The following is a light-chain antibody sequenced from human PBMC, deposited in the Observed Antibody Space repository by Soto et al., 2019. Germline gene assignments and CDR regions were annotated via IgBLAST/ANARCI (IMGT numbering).Light chain of an antibody. CDR3: QHDNSFPFT. V-gene: IGKV1-12*02. CDR2: FAS. J-gene: IGKJ4*01. CDR1: QGISTW. Sequence: DIQMTQSPSSVSASVGDRVTITCRARQGISTWLVWYQQKPAKAPKVLISFASSLQSGLPSRFTGCGSGTDFAPTISSLHSEDHATYFCQHDNSFPFTFGGGTKVHIK.